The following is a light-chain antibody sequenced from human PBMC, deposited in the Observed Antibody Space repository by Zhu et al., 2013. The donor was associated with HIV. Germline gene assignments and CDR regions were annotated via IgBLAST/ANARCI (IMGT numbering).Light chain of an antibody. CDR1: QDIGNY. CDR3: QQLNSYPIFA. V-gene: IGKV1-17*03. J-gene: IGKJ3*01. Sequence: DIQMTQSPSAMSASVGDRVTITCRASQDIGNYLVWFQQKPGKAPKRLIYAASTLQSGVPSRFSGVGSGTDFTLTISSLQPEDAATYYCQQLNSYPIFAFGPGTKVNIK. CDR2: AAS.